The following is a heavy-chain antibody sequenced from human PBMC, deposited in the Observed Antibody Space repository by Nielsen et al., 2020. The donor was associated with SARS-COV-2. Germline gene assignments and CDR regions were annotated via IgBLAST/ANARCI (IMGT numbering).Heavy chain of an antibody. Sequence: GGSLRLSCAASGFTFSSYGMHWVRQAPGKGLEWVAVIWYDGSNKYYADSVKGRFTISRDNSKKMLHLQMSSLRTEDTAVYYCAKDRTTTSGVTITAFDHWGQGTLVTVSS. CDR3: AKDRTTTSGVTITAFDH. V-gene: IGHV3-30*02. CDR1: GFTFSSYG. CDR2: IWYDGSNK. D-gene: IGHD3-3*01. J-gene: IGHJ4*02.